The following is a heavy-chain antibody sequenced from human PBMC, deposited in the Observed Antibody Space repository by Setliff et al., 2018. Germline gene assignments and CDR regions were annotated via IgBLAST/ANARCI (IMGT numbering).Heavy chain of an antibody. CDR2: IYYSGST. J-gene: IGHJ3*02. CDR3: ARVPRFTDTRNAFDI. Sequence: SETLSLTCAVYGGSFSGYYWSWIRQHPGKGLEWIGYIYYSGSTYYNPSIKSRVTISVDTSKNQFSLKLNSVTAADTAAYYCARVPRFTDTRNAFDIWGQGTMVTVSS. V-gene: IGHV4-31*11. D-gene: IGHD5-18*01. CDR1: GGSFSGYY.